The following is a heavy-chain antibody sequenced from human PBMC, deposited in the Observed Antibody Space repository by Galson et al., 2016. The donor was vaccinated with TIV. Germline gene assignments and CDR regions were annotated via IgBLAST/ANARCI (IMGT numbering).Heavy chain of an antibody. V-gene: IGHV1-69*13. CDR2: IVPIFGST. CDR3: ATPRQELVPCYYYGMDV. D-gene: IGHD6-13*01. CDR1: GGTFNSYA. J-gene: IGHJ6*02. Sequence: SVKVSCKASGGTFNSYAIGWVRQAPGQGLEWMGGIVPIFGSTNSAQKFQGRVTITADASTSTVYMDLSSLRFEDTAVYYCATPRQELVPCYYYGMDVWGQGTTVTVSS.